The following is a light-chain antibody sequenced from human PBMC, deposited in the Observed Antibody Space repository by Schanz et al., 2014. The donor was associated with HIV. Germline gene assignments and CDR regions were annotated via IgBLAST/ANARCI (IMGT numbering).Light chain of an antibody. CDR3: QRYNSYSHT. V-gene: IGKV1-9*01. CDR1: HDISNY. J-gene: IGKJ2*01. Sequence: IQLTQSPSSLSASVGDKVTITCRASHDISNYLAWYQQRSGRAPKFLIYAASTLQSGVPSRFSGSGSGTDFTLTVTNLQPEDFATYYCQRYNSYSHTFGQGTKLDIK. CDR2: AAS.